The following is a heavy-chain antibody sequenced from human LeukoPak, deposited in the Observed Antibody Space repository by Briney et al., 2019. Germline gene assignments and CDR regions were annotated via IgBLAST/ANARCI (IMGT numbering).Heavy chain of an antibody. CDR1: GFTFSSYA. D-gene: IGHD1-26*01. CDR3: ARGDSGSYSEFDY. Sequence: PGRSLRLSCAASGFTFSSYAMHWVRQAPGKGLEWVAVISYDGSNKYYADSVKGRFTISRDNSKNTLYLQMNSLRAEDTAVYYCARGDSGSYSEFDYWGQGTLVTVSS. J-gene: IGHJ4*02. V-gene: IGHV3-30-3*01. CDR2: ISYDGSNK.